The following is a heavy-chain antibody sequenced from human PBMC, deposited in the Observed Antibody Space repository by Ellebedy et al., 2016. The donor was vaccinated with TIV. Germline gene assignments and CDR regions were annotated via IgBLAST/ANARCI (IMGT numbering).Heavy chain of an antibody. Sequence: GESLKISCAASGFTVSSNYMSWVRQAPGKGLEWVSIIYSGGSTYYADSVKGRFTISRDNSKSTLYLQMNSLRAEDTAVYYCARDVATIPLMVSGYGMDVWGRGTTVTVSS. CDR2: IYSGGST. J-gene: IGHJ6*02. CDR1: GFTVSSNY. CDR3: ARDVATIPLMVSGYGMDV. D-gene: IGHD2-8*01. V-gene: IGHV3-66*01.